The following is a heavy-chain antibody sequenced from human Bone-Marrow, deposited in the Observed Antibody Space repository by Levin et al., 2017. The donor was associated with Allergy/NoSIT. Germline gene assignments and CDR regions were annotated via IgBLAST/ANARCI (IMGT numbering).Heavy chain of an antibody. CDR1: GGTFSSYA. D-gene: IGHD2-2*01. V-gene: IGHV1-69*13. J-gene: IGHJ5*02. CDR2: IIPIFGTA. CDR3: ARGIIWVACSTSCRHRNWFDP. Sequence: GASVKVSCKASGGTFSSYAISWVRQAPGQGLEWMGGIIPIFGTANYAQKFQGRVTITADESTSTAYMELSSLRSEDTAVYYCARGIIWVACSTSCRHRNWFDPWGQGTLVTVSS.